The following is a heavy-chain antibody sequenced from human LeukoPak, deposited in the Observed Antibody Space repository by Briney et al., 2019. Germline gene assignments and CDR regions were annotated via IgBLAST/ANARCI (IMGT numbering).Heavy chain of an antibody. D-gene: IGHD4-17*01. Sequence: SGGSLRLSCAASGFTFSDYYMSWIRQAPGKGLEWVSYISSGSTIYYADSVKGRFTISRDNAKNSLYLQMNSLRAEDTAVYYCARDNHGDYAGYFDYWGQGTLVTVSS. CDR3: ARDNHGDYAGYFDY. CDR2: ISSGSTI. CDR1: GFTFSDYY. V-gene: IGHV3-11*01. J-gene: IGHJ4*02.